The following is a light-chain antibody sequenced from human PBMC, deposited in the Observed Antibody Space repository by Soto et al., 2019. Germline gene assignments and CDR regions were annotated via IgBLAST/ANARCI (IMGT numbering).Light chain of an antibody. Sequence: IQLTQSPSSLSASIGDRVTITCRASQGISSSLAWYQQEPGKAPKLLIYEASTLQSGVPSRFSGRGSGTDFTLTTSGLQPEDFATYYCQQLNSYPFTFGQGTRLEI. V-gene: IGKV1-9*01. CDR1: QGISSS. J-gene: IGKJ5*01. CDR3: QQLNSYPFT. CDR2: EAS.